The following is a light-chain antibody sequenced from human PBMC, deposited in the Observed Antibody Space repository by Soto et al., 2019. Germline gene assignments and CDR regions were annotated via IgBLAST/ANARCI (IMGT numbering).Light chain of an antibody. CDR2: DAS. CDR1: QSVNTY. J-gene: IGKJ4*01. Sequence: DIVLTQSPAILSLSPGDRATLSCTASQSVNTYLAWYQQRPGQAPRLLIFDASNRATGIPARFSGSGSGTDFSLTSSSLEPEDFAVYYCQHRGDWPLTFGGGTKVEIK. V-gene: IGKV3-11*01. CDR3: QHRGDWPLT.